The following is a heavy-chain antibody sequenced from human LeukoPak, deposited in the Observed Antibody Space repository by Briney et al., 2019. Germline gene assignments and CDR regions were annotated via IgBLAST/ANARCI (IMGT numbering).Heavy chain of an antibody. Sequence: PSGTLSLTCTVPGGSISSYYWSWLRRPPGKGLEWIGYFYYSGSTNYNPFLKSRVTISVDTSKNQFSLKLTSVTAADTAVYYCARVSRDGYNYWGYFDYWGQGTLVTVSS. J-gene: IGHJ4*02. CDR1: GGSISSYY. D-gene: IGHD5-24*01. CDR2: FYYSGST. V-gene: IGHV4-59*01. CDR3: ARVSRDGYNYWGYFDY.